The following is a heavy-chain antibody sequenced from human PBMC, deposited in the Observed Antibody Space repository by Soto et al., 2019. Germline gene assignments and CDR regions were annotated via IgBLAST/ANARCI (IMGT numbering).Heavy chain of an antibody. CDR3: AREGRVNGVSDY. CDR1: GGTFSSYT. D-gene: IGHD2-8*01. V-gene: IGHV1-69*08. CDR2: IIPILGIA. Sequence: QVQLVQSGAEVKKPGYSVKVSCKASGGTFSSYTISWVRQAPGQGLEWMGRIIPILGIANYAQKFQCRVTITADKSTSTADMELSSLRSEDTAVYYCAREGRVNGVSDYCGQGTLVTVSS. J-gene: IGHJ4*02.